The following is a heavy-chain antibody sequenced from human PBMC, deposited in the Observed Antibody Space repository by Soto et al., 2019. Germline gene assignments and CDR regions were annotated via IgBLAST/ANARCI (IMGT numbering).Heavy chain of an antibody. J-gene: IGHJ3*02. CDR3: AAPYCGGDCYSSGANAFDI. CDR1: GGTFSSYT. V-gene: IGHV1-69*02. D-gene: IGHD2-21*02. Sequence: GASVKVSCKASGGTFSSYTISWVRQAPGQGLEWMGRIIPILGIANYAQKFQERVTITRDMSTSTAYMELSSLRSEDTAVYYCAAPYCGGDCYSSGANAFDIWGQGTMVTVS. CDR2: IIPILGIA.